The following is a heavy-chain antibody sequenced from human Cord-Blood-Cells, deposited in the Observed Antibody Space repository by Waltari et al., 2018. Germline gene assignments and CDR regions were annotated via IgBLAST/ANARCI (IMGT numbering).Heavy chain of an antibody. D-gene: IGHD1-1*01. J-gene: IGHJ3*02. CDR3: AVTTGAYAFDI. CDR2: IYSGGST. V-gene: IGHV3-53*04. Sequence: EVQLVESGGGLVKPGGSLRLSCAASGFTVSSNSMSWVRQAPGKGLEWVSVIYSGGSTYYADSVKGRFTISRHNSKNTLYLQMNSLRAEDTAVYYCAVTTGAYAFDIWGQGTMVTVSS. CDR1: GFTVSSNS.